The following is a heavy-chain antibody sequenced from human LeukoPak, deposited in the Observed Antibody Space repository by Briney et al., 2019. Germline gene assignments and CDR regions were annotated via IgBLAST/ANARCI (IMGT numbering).Heavy chain of an antibody. CDR2: MNPHSGNT. J-gene: IGHJ3*02. V-gene: IGHV1-8*01. Sequence: ASVKVSCKASGYTFTSSDVNWARQAPGQGLEWMGSMNPHSGNTGYAQRFQGRVTMTRNTSISTAYMELSSLRSEDTAVYYCARGRYDFWSGQEDAFDIWGQGTMVTVSS. D-gene: IGHD3-3*01. CDR3: ARGRYDFWSGQEDAFDI. CDR1: GYTFTSSD.